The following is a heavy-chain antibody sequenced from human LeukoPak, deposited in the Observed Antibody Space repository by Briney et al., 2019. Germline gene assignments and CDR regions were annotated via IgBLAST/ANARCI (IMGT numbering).Heavy chain of an antibody. J-gene: IGHJ4*02. Sequence: GGSLRLSCAASGFSFANSVISWIRQAAGKGPEWVSAISGSGDRTDYADSVRGRFTISRDNSKSTLYLQMNSLRVEDTAIYYCAIREPIGYWGQGSLVTVSP. D-gene: IGHD6-13*01. CDR3: AIREPIGY. CDR2: ISGSGDRT. V-gene: IGHV3-23*01. CDR1: GFSFANSV.